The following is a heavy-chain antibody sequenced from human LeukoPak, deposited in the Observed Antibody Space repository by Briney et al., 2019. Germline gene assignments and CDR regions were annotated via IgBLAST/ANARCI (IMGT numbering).Heavy chain of an antibody. CDR1: GYTFTNYW. CDR3: ARRGPIAAVGYYFDY. CDR2: IYPGDSDT. V-gene: IGHV5-51*01. J-gene: IGHJ4*02. D-gene: IGHD6-13*01. Sequence: GESLKISCKGSGYTFTNYWIGWVRQMPGKGLEWMGIIYPGDSDTRYSPSFQGQVTISADKSVSTAYLQWSSLKASDTAMYYCARRGPIAAVGYYFDYWGQGTLVTVSS.